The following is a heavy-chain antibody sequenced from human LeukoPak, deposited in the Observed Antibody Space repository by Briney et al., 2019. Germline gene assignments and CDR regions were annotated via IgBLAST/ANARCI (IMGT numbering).Heavy chain of an antibody. J-gene: IGHJ2*01. V-gene: IGHV4-59*01. CDR3: ARDSSSWARYFDL. CDR2: IYYSGTT. D-gene: IGHD2-2*01. CDR1: GGSISSYY. Sequence: SETLSLTCTVSGGSISSYYWSWIRQPPGKGLEWIGYIYYSGTTNYNPSLKSRVTISLDRSKHQFSLKVNSVTAADTALYYCARDSSSWARYFDLWGRGTLVTVSS.